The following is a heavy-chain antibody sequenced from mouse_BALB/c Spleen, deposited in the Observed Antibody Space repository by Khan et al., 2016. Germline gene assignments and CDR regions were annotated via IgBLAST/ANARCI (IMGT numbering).Heavy chain of an antibody. J-gene: IGHJ2*01. V-gene: IGHV3-2*02. CDR1: GYSITSDYA. CDR3: ARCYSYYFHC. D-gene: IGHD2-12*01. CDR2: ISYSGST. Sequence: VQLKESGPGLVKPSQSLSLTCTATGYSITSDYARYWIRQPPGNKLEWMGYISYSGSTSYNPSFKSRISITRDTSKNPSFLQLNSVTTEDTGTYYCARCYSYYFHCWGQGTTITVSS.